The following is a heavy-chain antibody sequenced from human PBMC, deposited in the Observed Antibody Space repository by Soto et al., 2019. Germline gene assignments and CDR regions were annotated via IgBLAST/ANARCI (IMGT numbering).Heavy chain of an antibody. CDR2: ISSNGGST. CDR1: GFTFSSYA. V-gene: IGHV3-64*01. Sequence: EVQLVESGGGLVQPGGSLRLSCAASGFTFSSYAMHWVRQAPGKGLEYVSAISSNGGSTYYANSVKGRFTISRDNSKNTLNLQMGSLRAEDMAVYYCARLWFGDGMDVWGQGTTVTVSS. CDR3: ARLWFGDGMDV. J-gene: IGHJ6*02. D-gene: IGHD3-10*01.